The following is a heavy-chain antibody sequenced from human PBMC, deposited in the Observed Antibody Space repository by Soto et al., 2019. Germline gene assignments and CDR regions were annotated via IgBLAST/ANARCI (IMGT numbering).Heavy chain of an antibody. CDR1: GGSISSYY. J-gene: IGHJ6*02. CDR2: VYYRGST. CDR3: ARGGLRWFGDPRGMDV. V-gene: IGHV4-59*01. Sequence: QVQLQESGPGLVKPSETLSLTCTVSGGSISSYYWSWIRKPPGKGLEWIGYVYYRGSTNYNPSLKSRVTISVDTPNNQSTRELSSVTAADTAVYYCARGGLRWFGDPRGMDVWGQGTTVTVSS. D-gene: IGHD3-10*01.